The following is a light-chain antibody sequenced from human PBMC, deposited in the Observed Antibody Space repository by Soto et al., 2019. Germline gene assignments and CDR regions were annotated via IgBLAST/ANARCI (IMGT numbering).Light chain of an antibody. Sequence: FVVTQSPDTLSLSPGETATLSCRASQSVSSSVAWYQHKPGQSPRLVVYSGYKRSPGIPARFSGSGSGTDFTLTISSLESDDFAIYYCQHYGSSLWTFGQGTKVEIK. V-gene: IGKV3-20*01. CDR1: QSVSSS. CDR2: SGY. J-gene: IGKJ1*01. CDR3: QHYGSSLWT.